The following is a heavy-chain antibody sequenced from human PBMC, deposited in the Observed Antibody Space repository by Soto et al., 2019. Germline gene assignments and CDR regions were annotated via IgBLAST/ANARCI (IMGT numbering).Heavy chain of an antibody. D-gene: IGHD5-12*01. V-gene: IGHV2-5*02. CDR1: GFSLSTTDMG. Sequence: QITLKESGPTLVKPTQTLTLTCTFSGFSLSTTDMGVGWIRQPPGKALEWLALIYWDDDKRYSPSLKRRLTITKDTPKIQVVLTMTNMDPVDTATYYCARSVGHQWQGSGYYGADSWGQGTLVTVSS. CDR3: ARSVGHQWQGSGYYGADS. J-gene: IGHJ4*02. CDR2: IYWDDDK.